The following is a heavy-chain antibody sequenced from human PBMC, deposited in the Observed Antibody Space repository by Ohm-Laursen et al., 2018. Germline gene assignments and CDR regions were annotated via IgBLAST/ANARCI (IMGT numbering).Heavy chain of an antibody. CDR1: GFTFSTYA. Sequence: SLRLSCAASGFTFSTYAMSWVRQAPGKGLEWVSAISGARYSTYYADSVKGRFTISRGNSKNTLNLQMNTLRADDTAVYYCAKGRQWELPLDYWGQGTLVTASS. D-gene: IGHD1-26*01. CDR3: AKGRQWELPLDY. J-gene: IGHJ4*02. V-gene: IGHV3-23*01. CDR2: ISGARYST.